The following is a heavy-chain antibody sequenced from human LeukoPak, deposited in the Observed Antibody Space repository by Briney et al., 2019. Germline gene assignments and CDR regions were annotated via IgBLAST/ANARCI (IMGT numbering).Heavy chain of an antibody. J-gene: IGHJ4*02. V-gene: IGHV4-30-2*01. CDR3: ARQNYGGIDY. CDR2: IYHSGST. D-gene: IGHD4-23*01. CDR1: GGSISSGGYY. Sequence: SETLSLTCTVSGGSISSGGYYWSWIRQPPGKGLEWIGYIYHSGSTYYNPSLKSRVTISVDRSKNQFSLKLSSVTAADTAVYYCARQNYGGIDYWGQGTLVTVSS.